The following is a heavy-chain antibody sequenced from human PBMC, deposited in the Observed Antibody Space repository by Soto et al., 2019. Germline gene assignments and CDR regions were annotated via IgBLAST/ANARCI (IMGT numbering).Heavy chain of an antibody. CDR3: ARDPSSASYYYYGMDV. V-gene: IGHV3-48*02. D-gene: IGHD3-22*01. Sequence: GGSLRLSCAASGFTFSSYIMNWVRQAPGKGLEWVSYISSSSSTIYYADSVKGRFTISRDNAKNSLYLQMNSLRDEDTAVYYCARDPSSASYYYYGMDVWGQGTTVTVSS. CDR1: GFTFSSYI. J-gene: IGHJ6*02. CDR2: ISSSSSTI.